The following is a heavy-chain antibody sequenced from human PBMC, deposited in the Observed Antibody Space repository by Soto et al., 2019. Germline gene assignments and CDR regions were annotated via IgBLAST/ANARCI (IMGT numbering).Heavy chain of an antibody. J-gene: IGHJ6*02. CDR2: VNPNSGGT. CDR3: ARGPGYCSGGSCQEVGYYYGMDV. V-gene: IGHV1-2*04. Sequence: ASVKVSCKASGYTFTGYYMHWVRQAPGQGLEWMGWVNPNSGGTNYAQKFQGWVTMTRDTSISTAYMELSRLRSDDTAVYYCARGPGYCSGGSCQEVGYYYGMDVWGQGTTVTVSS. D-gene: IGHD2-15*01. CDR1: GYTFTGYY.